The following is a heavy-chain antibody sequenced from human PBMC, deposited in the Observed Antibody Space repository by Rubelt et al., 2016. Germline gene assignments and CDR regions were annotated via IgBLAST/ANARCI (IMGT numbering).Heavy chain of an antibody. J-gene: IGHJ1*01. CDR3: ARLFGGNNYHYFQH. V-gene: IGHV5-51*01. CDR1: GYSFTSYW. CDR2: IYPGDSDT. Sequence: EVQLVQSGAEVKKPGESLKISCKGSGYSFTSYWIGWVRQMPGKGLEWMGIIYPGDSDTRYSPYFQGQVTIAADTSLSTAYLRWSSLTASDTVMYYCARLFGGNNYHYFQHGGQGTLVTVSS. D-gene: IGHD1/OR15-1a*01.